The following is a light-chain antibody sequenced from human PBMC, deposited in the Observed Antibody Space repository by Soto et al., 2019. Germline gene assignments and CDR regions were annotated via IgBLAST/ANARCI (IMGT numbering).Light chain of an antibody. CDR1: SSDVGSYNL. V-gene: IGLV2-23*02. CDR2: EVS. CDR3: YSYGGSSTAGV. J-gene: IGLJ1*01. Sequence: QSVLTQPASVSGSPGQSITISCTGSSSDVGSYNLVSWYQQHPGKAPKLMIYEVSKRPSGVSNRFSGSKSANTASLTISGLQAEDEADYYCYSYGGSSTAGVSGPGTKLTVL.